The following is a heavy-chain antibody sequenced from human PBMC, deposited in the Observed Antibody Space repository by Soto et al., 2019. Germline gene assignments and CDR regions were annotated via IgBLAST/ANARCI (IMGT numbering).Heavy chain of an antibody. CDR2: ISGPGSVI. CDR3: AKGGVNPWHFDL. V-gene: IGHV3-11*01. Sequence: QMQLVESGGGLVRSGGSLKLSCVASQFTFSDYYMHWMRQAPGKGLEWVSYISGPGSVISYADSMKGRFTISRDNAKNSLFLQMNSLRAEDTALYYCAKGGVNPWHFDLWGRGTLVTVSS. J-gene: IGHJ2*01. CDR1: QFTFSDYY.